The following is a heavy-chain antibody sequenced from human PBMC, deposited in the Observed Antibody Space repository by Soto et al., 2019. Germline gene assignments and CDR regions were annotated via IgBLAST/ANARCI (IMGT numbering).Heavy chain of an antibody. CDR1: EFTFSNYA. CDR3: AKAGGFGGYWYFDL. D-gene: IGHD3-10*01. J-gene: IGHJ2*01. Sequence: GGSLRLSCAASEFTFSNYAMSWVRQAPGKGLEWVSAISYGGGTTYYADSVKGRFTISRDNSKNTLYLQMNSLRAEDTAVYYCAKAGGFGGYWYFDLWGRGTLVTVSS. V-gene: IGHV3-23*01. CDR2: ISYGGGTT.